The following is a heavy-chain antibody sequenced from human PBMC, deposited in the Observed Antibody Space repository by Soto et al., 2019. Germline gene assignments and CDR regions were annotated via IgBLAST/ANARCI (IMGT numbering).Heavy chain of an antibody. CDR2: MYVTGTT. J-gene: IGHJ3*02. CDR3: ARDGGYTGYEEGNPLDI. Sequence: QVQLQESGPGLVKPSETLSLICTVSGGSISHHYWSWIRQPAGTRLEWIGRMYVTGTTNYNPSLKNRVSMSIDTAKNQFSLKLSSVTAADTAVYYCARDGGYTGYEEGNPLDIWGQGTMVTVSS. D-gene: IGHD5-12*01. CDR1: GGSISHHY. V-gene: IGHV4-4*07.